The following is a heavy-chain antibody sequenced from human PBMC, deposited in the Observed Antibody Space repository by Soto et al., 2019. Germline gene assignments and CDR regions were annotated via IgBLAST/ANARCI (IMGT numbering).Heavy chain of an antibody. CDR1: AFTFSSYA. D-gene: IGHD4-17*01. CDR2: ISGSGDIT. CDR3: AKDWRTTVASPEYFQH. V-gene: IGHV3-23*01. J-gene: IGHJ1*01. Sequence: EVQLLESGGHLVQPGGSLRLSCAGSAFTFSSYAMSWVRQAPGKGLEWVSAISGSGDITYYADSVKGRFTISRDTSKDTLYLQTDSLRAEDPAIYYCAKDWRTTVASPEYFQHWGQGTLVTVSS.